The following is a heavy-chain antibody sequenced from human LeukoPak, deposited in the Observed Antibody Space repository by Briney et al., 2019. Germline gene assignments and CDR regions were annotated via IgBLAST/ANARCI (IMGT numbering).Heavy chain of an antibody. CDR1: GGSISSYF. CDR3: ARNLNPAEFDY. V-gene: IGHV4-59*01. J-gene: IGHJ4*02. D-gene: IGHD1-14*01. CDR2: IYYSGST. Sequence: SETLSLTCTVSGGSISSYFWSWIREPPGKRLEWIGYIYYSGSTQHNPPLKSRVTLSLDTHKNQFSHTLSSATAADTAVYYCARNLNPAEFDYWGQGTLVTVSS.